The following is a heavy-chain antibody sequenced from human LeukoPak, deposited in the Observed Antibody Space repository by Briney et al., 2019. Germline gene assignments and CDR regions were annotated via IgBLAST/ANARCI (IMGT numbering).Heavy chain of an antibody. J-gene: IGHJ2*01. V-gene: IGHV4-39*06. CDR1: GGSISSSNYY. CDR3: ARAYPRYDGTYWYFDL. D-gene: IGHD4-23*01. CDR2: ISYSGNT. Sequence: SETLSLTCTVSGGSISSSNYYWGWIRQPPGKGLVWIGSISYSGNTYYNPSLKSRVTISVDTSKNQFPLKLNSVTAADTAVYYCARAYPRYDGTYWYFDLWGRGTLVTVSS.